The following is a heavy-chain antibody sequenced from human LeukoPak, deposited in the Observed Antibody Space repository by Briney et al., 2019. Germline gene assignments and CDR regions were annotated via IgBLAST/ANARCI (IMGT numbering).Heavy chain of an antibody. CDR3: AKDTPRGSMIGV. CDR1: GFTFGSYA. J-gene: IGHJ4*02. CDR2: INGSGGST. D-gene: IGHD3-22*01. V-gene: IGHV3-23*01. Sequence: GGSLRLSCAASGFTFGSYAMSWVRQAPGKGLEWVSDINGSGGSTYYTDSVKGRFTISRDNSKNTLYLQMNSLRAEDTAIYYCAKDTPRGSMIGVWGQGTLVTVSS.